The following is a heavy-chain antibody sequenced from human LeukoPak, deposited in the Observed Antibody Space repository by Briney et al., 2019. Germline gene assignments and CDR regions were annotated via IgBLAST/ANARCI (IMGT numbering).Heavy chain of an antibody. D-gene: IGHD3-22*01. J-gene: IGHJ6*03. CDR3: ARGKRITMIVDYMDV. CDR1: GYTFTSYG. Sequence: GASVKVSCKASGYTFTSYGISWVRQAPGQGLECMGWISAYNGNTNYAQKLRGRVTMTTDTSTSTAYMELRSLRSDDTAVYYCARGKRITMIVDYMDVWGKGTTVTVSS. CDR2: ISAYNGNT. V-gene: IGHV1-18*01.